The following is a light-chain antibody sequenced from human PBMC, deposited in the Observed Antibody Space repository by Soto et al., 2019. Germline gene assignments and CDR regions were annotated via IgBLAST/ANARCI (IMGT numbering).Light chain of an antibody. CDR1: QSIRTN. J-gene: IGKJ5*01. CDR3: QQYNNWPS. Sequence: EIVMAQSSGSLSVPSVAGATLSCRASQSIRTNLAWYRRKPGQAPSLLIYDTSTRATGIPARFSGSGSGTEFTLTIRSLQSEDFAVYFCQQYNNWPSFGQGTRLEIK. V-gene: IGKV3-15*01. CDR2: DTS.